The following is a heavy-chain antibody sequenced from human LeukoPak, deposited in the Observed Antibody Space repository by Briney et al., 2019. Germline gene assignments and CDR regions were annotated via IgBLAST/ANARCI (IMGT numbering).Heavy chain of an antibody. CDR2: IYPGDSDT. D-gene: IGHD2-21*02. CDR1: GSRFTSYW. J-gene: IGHJ3*02. Sequence: RGESLKISCQGSGSRFTSYWIGWVRQLPGKGLEWMGIIYPGDSDTRYSPSFQGQVTISADKSISTAYLQWSSLKASDTAMYYCARLGVTTTLDIWGQGTMVTVSS. CDR3: ARLGVTTTLDI. V-gene: IGHV5-51*01.